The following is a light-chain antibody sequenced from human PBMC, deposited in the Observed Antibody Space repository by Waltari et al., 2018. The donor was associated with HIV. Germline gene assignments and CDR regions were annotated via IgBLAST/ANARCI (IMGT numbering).Light chain of an antibody. V-gene: IGLV3-21*04. Sequence: SSRLTQPPSVSVAPGETAPIPCGAINIERQTGHWYQQKAGQAPVVVMSYDTDRPAGIAERFSGFNSGHSATLIISRVGAGDEADYYCQVWDSATDHVLFGGGTRLTVL. CDR3: QVWDSATDHVL. CDR1: NIERQT. J-gene: IGLJ2*01. CDR2: YDT.